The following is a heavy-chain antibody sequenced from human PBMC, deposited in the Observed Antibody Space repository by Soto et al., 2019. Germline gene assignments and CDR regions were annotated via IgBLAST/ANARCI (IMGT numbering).Heavy chain of an antibody. CDR2: INQDGSTK. Sequence: GGSLRLSCAASGFTFSSYSMNWVRQAPGKGLEWVSNINQDGSTKYYAESVKGRFTISRDNVKNLLSLQMNSLRVEDTAVYYCARSCRHTLDPWGQGALVTVSS. CDR1: GFTFSSYS. CDR3: ARSCRHTLDP. V-gene: IGHV3-7*01. D-gene: IGHD3-10*01. J-gene: IGHJ5*02.